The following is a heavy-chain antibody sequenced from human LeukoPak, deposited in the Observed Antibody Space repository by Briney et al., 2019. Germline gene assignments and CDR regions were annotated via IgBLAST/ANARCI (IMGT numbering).Heavy chain of an antibody. CDR2: IYYSGST. CDR1: GGSISSGDYY. Sequence: SQTLSLTCTVSGGSISSGDYYWSWIRQPPGKGLEWIGYIYYSGSTYYNPSLKSRVTISVDTSKNQFSLKLSSVTAADTAVYYCARDSAAAGIVDYWGQGTLVTASS. J-gene: IGHJ4*02. CDR3: ARDSAAAGIVDY. D-gene: IGHD6-13*01. V-gene: IGHV4-30-4*01.